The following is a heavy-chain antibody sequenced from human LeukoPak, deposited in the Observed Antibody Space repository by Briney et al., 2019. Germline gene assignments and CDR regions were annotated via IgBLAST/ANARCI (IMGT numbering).Heavy chain of an antibody. J-gene: IGHJ4*02. V-gene: IGHV3-23*01. CDR2: ISGSGGGT. CDR3: VTDITMVRGGS. D-gene: IGHD3-10*01. CDR1: GVTFSSYV. Sequence: PGGSLRLSCEASGVTFSSYVMRWVRQAPGKGPEWVSGISGSGGGTYYADSVKGRFAISRDNSKNTLYLQMNSLRPEDTATYYCVTDITMVRGGSWGQGTQVTVSS.